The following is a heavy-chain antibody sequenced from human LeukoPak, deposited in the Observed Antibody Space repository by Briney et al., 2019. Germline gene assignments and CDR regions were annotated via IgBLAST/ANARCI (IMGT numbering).Heavy chain of an antibody. CDR2: INHSGST. CDR3: ARGTLLWFGELLYAWFDP. V-gene: IGHV4-34*01. CDR1: GGSFSGYY. Sequence: PSETLSLTCAVYGGSFSGYYWSWIRQPPGKGLEWIGEINHSGSTNYNPSLKSRVTISVDTSKNQFSLKLSSVTAADTAVYYCARGTLLWFGELLYAWFDPWGQGTLVTVSS. D-gene: IGHD3-10*01. J-gene: IGHJ5*02.